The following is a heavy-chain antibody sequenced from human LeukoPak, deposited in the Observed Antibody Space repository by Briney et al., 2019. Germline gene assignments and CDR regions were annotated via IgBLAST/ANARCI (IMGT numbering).Heavy chain of an antibody. V-gene: IGHV3-13*01. CDR2: IGTAGDT. CDR1: RFTFCDYD. CDR3: ARVAKERVGGVYYFDY. Sequence: GGSLSLSCTASRFTFCDYDMHWVRQATGKGLEWVSVIGTAGDTYYTGSVKGRFNISRENAKNSLYLQMNSLRAGDTAVYYCARVAKERVGGVYYFDYWGQGTLVTVSS. D-gene: IGHD1-1*01. J-gene: IGHJ4*02.